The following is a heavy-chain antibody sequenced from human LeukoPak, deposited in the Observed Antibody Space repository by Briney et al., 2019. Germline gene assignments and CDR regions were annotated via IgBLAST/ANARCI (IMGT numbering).Heavy chain of an antibody. CDR2: INHSGNT. CDR1: GGSFSGYY. Sequence: SETLSLTCAVYGGSFSGYYWSWIRQPPGKGLEWIGEINHSGNTNYYPSLKSRVTISIDTSKNQFSLKLSSVTAADTAVYYCAREYSTSSTAFGIWGQGTMVTVSS. J-gene: IGHJ3*02. D-gene: IGHD6-6*01. CDR3: AREYSTSSTAFGI. V-gene: IGHV4-34*01.